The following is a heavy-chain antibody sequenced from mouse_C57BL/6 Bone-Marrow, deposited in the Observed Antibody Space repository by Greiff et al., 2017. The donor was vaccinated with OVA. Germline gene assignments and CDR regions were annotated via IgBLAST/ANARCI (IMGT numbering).Heavy chain of an antibody. J-gene: IGHJ4*01. D-gene: IGHD3-3*01. CDR3: ARGGPPLCGMDY. Sequence: QVQLQQSGAELVKPGASVKLSCKASGYTFTSYWMQWVKQRPGQGLEWIGEIDPSDSYTNYNQKFKGKATLTVDNYSSTAYMQLSSLTSEDSAVYYCARGGPPLCGMDYWGQGTAVTVSS. CDR2: IDPSDSYT. V-gene: IGHV1-50*01. CDR1: GYTFTSYW.